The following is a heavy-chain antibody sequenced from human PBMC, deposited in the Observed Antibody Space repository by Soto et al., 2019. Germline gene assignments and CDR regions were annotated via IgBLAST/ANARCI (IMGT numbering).Heavy chain of an antibody. D-gene: IGHD3-10*01. CDR1: RGAFNRPA. CDR3: ARGWGYGAGSFLLRFDP. J-gene: IGHJ5*02. CDR2: ITPPFDAP. V-gene: IGHV1-69*01. Sequence: QVQLVQSGAEVKKPGSSVKVSCKASRGAFNRPAIYWVRQAHGHGPAWLGGITPPFDAPNYTQKFRGRHTFSADESTNTCYMERRSLTSEDTAMYYCARGWGYGAGSFLLRFDPWGEGTLVTVSS.